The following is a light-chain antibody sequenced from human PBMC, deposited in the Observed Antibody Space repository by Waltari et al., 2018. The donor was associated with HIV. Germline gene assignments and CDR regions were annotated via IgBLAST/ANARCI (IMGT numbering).Light chain of an antibody. CDR2: GAS. CDR1: QTVISNY. J-gene: IGKJ3*01. CDR3: QQYGDSPFT. V-gene: IGKV3-20*01. Sequence: EVVLTQSPDTLSLSPGERATLSCRASQTVISNYLAWYQQTPGQAPRLLVYGASSRAAGIADRFSGSGSGTDFTLIISRVEPEDSAVFYCQQYGDSPFTFGPGTKVEIK.